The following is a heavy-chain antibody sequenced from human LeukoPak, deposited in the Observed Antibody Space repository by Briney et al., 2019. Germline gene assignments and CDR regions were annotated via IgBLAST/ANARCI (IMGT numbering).Heavy chain of an antibody. CDR3: ARGGDGADSGYGES. V-gene: IGHV1-18*01. CDR2: ISAYNGNT. J-gene: IGHJ4*02. CDR1: GYTFTSYG. Sequence: ASVKVSCKASGYTFTSYGISWVRQAPGQGLEWMGWISAYNGNTNYAQKFQGRVTMTRDTSISTAYMELSRLRSDDTAVYYCARGGDGADSGYGESWGQGTLVTVSS. D-gene: IGHD5-12*01.